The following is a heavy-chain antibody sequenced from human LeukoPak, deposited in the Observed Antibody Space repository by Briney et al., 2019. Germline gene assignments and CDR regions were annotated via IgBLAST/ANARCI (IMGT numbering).Heavy chain of an antibody. CDR1: GYTFTSYG. CDR3: ARDGLKTEWLRYGYYYYYYYRDV. Sequence: ASVKVSCKASGYTFTSYGISWVRQAPGQGLEWMGWISAYNGNTKYAQRLQGRVTMTTDTSTTTAYVELRSLRSDDTAVYYCARDGLKTEWLRYGYYYYYYYRDVWGKGTTVTVSS. V-gene: IGHV1-18*01. J-gene: IGHJ6*03. CDR2: ISAYNGNT. D-gene: IGHD5-12*01.